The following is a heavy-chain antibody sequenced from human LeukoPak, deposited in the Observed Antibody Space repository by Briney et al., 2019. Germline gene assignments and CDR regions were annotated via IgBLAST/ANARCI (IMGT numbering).Heavy chain of an antibody. CDR1: GGSIRNFY. D-gene: IGHD2/OR15-2a*01. J-gene: IGHJ4*02. CDR2: IYYSGST. CDR3: ARDRPPFV. Sequence: SENLSLTCTVSGGSIRNFYWSWIRQPPGKGLEWIGYIYYSGSTNYNPSLKSRVTISVDTSKNQFSLKLSSVTAADTAVYYCARDRPPFVWGQGTLVTVSS. V-gene: IGHV4-59*01.